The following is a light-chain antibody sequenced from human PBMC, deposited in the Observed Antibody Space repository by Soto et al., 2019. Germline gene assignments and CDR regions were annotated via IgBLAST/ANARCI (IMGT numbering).Light chain of an antibody. V-gene: IGLV2-14*01. CDR3: CSYTSSTTGV. J-gene: IGLJ3*02. CDR2: EVN. CDR1: SSDVGGYNY. Sequence: QSALTQPASVSGSPGQSITISCTGTSSDVGGYNYVSWYQQYPGKAPKLMIYEVNNRPSGVSNRFSGSKSGNTASLTISGLQAEDEADYYCCSYTSSTTGVFGGGTKLTVL.